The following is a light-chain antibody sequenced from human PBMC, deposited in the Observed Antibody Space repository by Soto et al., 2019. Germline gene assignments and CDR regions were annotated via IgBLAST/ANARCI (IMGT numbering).Light chain of an antibody. CDR3: QQFYSAPFT. J-gene: IGKJ3*01. V-gene: IGKV4-1*01. Sequence: DIVMTQSPDFLAVSLGERATINCKSSQSVLYSSNNKNYLAWYQQKPGQPPKVLIDWASTRESGVPDRFSGSGSGTDFTLTINSLQAEDVAVYYCQQFYSAPFTFGPGTKVDVK. CDR1: QSVLYSSNNKNY. CDR2: WAS.